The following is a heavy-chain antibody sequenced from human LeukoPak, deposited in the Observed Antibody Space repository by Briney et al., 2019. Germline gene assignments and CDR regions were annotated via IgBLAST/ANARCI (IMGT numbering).Heavy chain of an antibody. CDR2: IRLDGSEN. CDR3: ARRARYCTSTSCDPIGAFDI. D-gene: IGHD2-2*01. J-gene: IGHJ3*02. V-gene: IGHV3-7*01. CDR1: GFTFSGFW. Sequence: GGSLRLSCAASGFTFSGFWMSWVRQAPGKGLDWVANIRLDGSENYYVDSVRGRFTISRDNAKNSLYLQMNSLRAEDTAVYYCARRARYCTSTSCDPIGAFDIWGQGTMVTVSS.